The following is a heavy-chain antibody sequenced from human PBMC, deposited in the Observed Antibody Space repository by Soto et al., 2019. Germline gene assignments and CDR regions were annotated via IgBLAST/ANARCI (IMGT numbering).Heavy chain of an antibody. V-gene: IGHV4-39*01. Sequence: PSEPLSLTCTVSGGSISSRDLSWGWHRQTPGKGLEFIGSMYYSGTTYYNPSLKSRVTISVDTSKNQFTLKLISVTAADTAVYYCAVVDSTGNWFDPWGEGARVTVSS. CDR2: MYYSGTT. CDR1: GGSISSRDLS. CDR3: AVVDSTGNWFDP. D-gene: IGHD6-25*01. J-gene: IGHJ5*02.